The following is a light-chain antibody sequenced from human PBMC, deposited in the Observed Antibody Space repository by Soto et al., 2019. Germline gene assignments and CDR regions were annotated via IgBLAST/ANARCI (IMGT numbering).Light chain of an antibody. CDR1: QSVSSDY. J-gene: IGKJ4*01. CDR3: QQYGSPVT. CDR2: GAS. V-gene: IGKV3-20*01. Sequence: ETVLTQSPGTLSLSPGERATLSCRASQSVSSDYVAWYQQKPGQAPRLLIYGASSRATGIPQRFSGSGSGTDFTLTISRLEPEDFAVYFCQQYGSPVTFGGETKVEIK.